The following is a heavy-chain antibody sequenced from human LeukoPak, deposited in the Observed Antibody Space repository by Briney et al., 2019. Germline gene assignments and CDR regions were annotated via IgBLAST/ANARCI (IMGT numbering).Heavy chain of an antibody. D-gene: IGHD2-15*01. J-gene: IGHJ4*02. CDR2: ISGSGVST. Sequence: GGSLRLSCAPSGFTFSSYAMRWVRQAPGKGLEWGSAISGSGVSTYYADSVKGRFTISRDNSENTLYLQMNSLRAEDTAVYYCAELGYCSGGSCYEYYFDYWGQGTLVTVSS. V-gene: IGHV3-23*01. CDR3: AELGYCSGGSCYEYYFDY. CDR1: GFTFSSYA.